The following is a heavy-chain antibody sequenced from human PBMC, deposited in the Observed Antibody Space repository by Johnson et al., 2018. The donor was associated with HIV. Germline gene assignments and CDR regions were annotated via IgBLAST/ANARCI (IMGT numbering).Heavy chain of an antibody. CDR3: ARQNYYDSSGQGGGLDI. CDR2: IDWNGGRQ. Sequence: VQLVESGGGLVQPGGSLRLSCEVSGFSFSSYAMSWVRQAPGKGLEWVSSIDWNGGRQRYVDSVRGRFTISRDNAKNSLYMEMNNLRAEDTALYYCARQNYYDSSGQGGGLDIWGQGTMVTVSS. J-gene: IGHJ3*02. CDR1: GFSFSSYA. D-gene: IGHD3-22*01. V-gene: IGHV3-20*04.